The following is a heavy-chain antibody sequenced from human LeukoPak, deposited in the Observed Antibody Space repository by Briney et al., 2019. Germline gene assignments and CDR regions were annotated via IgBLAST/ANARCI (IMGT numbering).Heavy chain of an antibody. V-gene: IGHV4-59*01. CDR3: AREDPQTTVPEGMDV. D-gene: IGHD4-17*01. Sequence: SETLSLTCTVSRGSINYFYWSWIRQSPGKGLEWIGYIYYSGTTNYNPSLKSRVTISVDTSKNQFSLQLRSVTAADTAVYYCAREDPQTTVPEGMDVWGQGTTVTVSS. CDR2: IYYSGTT. CDR1: RGSINYFY. J-gene: IGHJ6*02.